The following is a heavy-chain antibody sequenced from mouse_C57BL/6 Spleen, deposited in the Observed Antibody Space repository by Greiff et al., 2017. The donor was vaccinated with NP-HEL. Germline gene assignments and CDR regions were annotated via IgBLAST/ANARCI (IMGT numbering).Heavy chain of an antibody. Sequence: VQLKQSGPGLVKPSQSLSLTCSVTGYSITSGYYWNWIRQFPGNKLEWMGYISYDGSNNYNPSLKNRISITRDTSKNQFFLKLNSVTTEDTATYYCARKGHYGTDYWGQGTTLTVSS. CDR2: ISYDGSN. D-gene: IGHD1-1*01. V-gene: IGHV3-6*01. J-gene: IGHJ2*01. CDR3: ARKGHYGTDY. CDR1: GYSITSGYY.